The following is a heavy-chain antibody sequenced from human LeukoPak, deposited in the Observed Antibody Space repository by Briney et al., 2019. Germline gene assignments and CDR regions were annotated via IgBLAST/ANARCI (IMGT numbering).Heavy chain of an antibody. J-gene: IGHJ4*02. CDR1: GITVSTNY. D-gene: IGHD3-9*01. CDR2: IYSGGAT. CDR3: ARLHYDVLTGPFDY. Sequence: GGSLRLSCAASGITVSTNYMSWVRQAPGKGLEWVSIIYSGGATFYADSVKGRFTISRENSKNTLWLQMNSLRAVDTAVYYCARLHYDVLTGPFDYWGQGTLVTVSS. V-gene: IGHV3-66*04.